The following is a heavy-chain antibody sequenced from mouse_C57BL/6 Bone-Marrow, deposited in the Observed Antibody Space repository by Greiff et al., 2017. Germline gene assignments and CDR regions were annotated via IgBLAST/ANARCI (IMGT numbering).Heavy chain of an antibody. Sequence: VKLQQPGTELVKPGASVKLSCKASGYTFTSYWMHWVKQRPGQGLEWIGNINPSHGGTNYNEKFKSKATLTVDQSSSTANMQRRSLTSEDSAVYYGAREGYGNYTCGFAYWGQGTLVTVSA. D-gene: IGHD2-10*02. CDR3: AREGYGNYTCGFAY. CDR2: INPSHGGT. V-gene: IGHV1-53*01. CDR1: GYTFTSYW. J-gene: IGHJ3*01.